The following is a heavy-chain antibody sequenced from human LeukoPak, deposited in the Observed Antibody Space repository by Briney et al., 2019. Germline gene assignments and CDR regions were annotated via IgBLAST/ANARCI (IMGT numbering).Heavy chain of an antibody. Sequence: GGSLRLSCAASGFTLSSYWMHWVRQAPGKGLEWVSYISSSGSTIHYADSVKGRFTISRDNAKNSLYLQMNSLRAEDTAVYYCARDQGAGYYDFWSGYYSGYMDVWGKGTTVTVSS. CDR2: ISSSGSTI. CDR1: GFTLSSYW. CDR3: ARDQGAGYYDFWSGYYSGYMDV. D-gene: IGHD3-3*01. V-gene: IGHV3-48*01. J-gene: IGHJ6*03.